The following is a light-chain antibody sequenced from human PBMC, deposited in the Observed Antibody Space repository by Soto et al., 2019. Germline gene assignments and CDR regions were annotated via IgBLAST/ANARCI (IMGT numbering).Light chain of an antibody. V-gene: IGLV2-23*02. Sequence: QSALTQPASVSGSPGQSITISCTGTISDVGSHNLVSWYQQHPDKAPKLIIYEVNERPSGVSSRFSGSKSGNTASLTVSGLQPDDEADYHCCSFAGSNTFPDVFRTGTKATVL. J-gene: IGLJ1*01. CDR3: CSFAGSNTFPDV. CDR2: EVN. CDR1: ISDVGSHNL.